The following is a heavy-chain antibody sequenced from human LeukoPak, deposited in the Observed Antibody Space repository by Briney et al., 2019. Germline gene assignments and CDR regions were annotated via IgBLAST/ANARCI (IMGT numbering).Heavy chain of an antibody. V-gene: IGHV4-34*01. CDR3: ANKVYCSTTSCYHAGY. CDR1: GGSFSGYY. Sequence: SETLSLTCAVYGGSFSGYYWSWIRQPPGKGLEWIGYIYYSGSTFYNPSLKSRVTISLDTSKTQFSLRLTSVTAADTAVYYCANKVYCSTTSCYHAGYWGQETLVTVSS. D-gene: IGHD2-2*01. J-gene: IGHJ4*02. CDR2: IYYSGST.